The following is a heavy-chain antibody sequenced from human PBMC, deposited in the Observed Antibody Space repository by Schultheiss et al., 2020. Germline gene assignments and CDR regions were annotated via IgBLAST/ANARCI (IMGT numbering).Heavy chain of an antibody. D-gene: IGHD4-11*01. CDR1: GYTFTSYG. Sequence: ASVKVSAKASGYTFTSYGISWVRQAPGQGLEWMGIINPSGGSTSYAQKLQGRVTMTTDTSTSTAYMELRSLRSDDTAVYYCARGRMTTVTHYYYGMDVWGQGTTVTGYS. V-gene: IGHV1-18*01. CDR3: ARGRMTTVTHYYYGMDV. CDR2: INPSGGST. J-gene: IGHJ6*02.